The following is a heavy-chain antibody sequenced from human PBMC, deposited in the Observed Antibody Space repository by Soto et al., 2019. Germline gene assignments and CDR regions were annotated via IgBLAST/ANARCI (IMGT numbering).Heavy chain of an antibody. J-gene: IGHJ4*02. CDR2: ISNDENIK. CDR1: GFNFGNFG. V-gene: IGHV3-33*01. Sequence: GGSLRLSCVASGFNFGNFGMHWVRQAPGKGLEWLTVISNDENIKQDSVRCRFAIARDNSKNTLYLQLTSLRAEDTAIYYCARGVRGVLDYWGQGTLVTVSS. D-gene: IGHD5-12*01. CDR3: ARGVRGVLDY.